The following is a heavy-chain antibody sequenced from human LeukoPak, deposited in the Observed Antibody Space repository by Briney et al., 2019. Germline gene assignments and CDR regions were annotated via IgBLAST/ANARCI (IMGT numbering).Heavy chain of an antibody. Sequence: GGSLRLSCAASGFTFSSYGMHWVRQAPGKGLEWVAFIRYDGSNKYYADSVKGRFTISRDNSKNTLYLQMNSLRAEDTAVYYCARDSSGIAAAGKAGVDLGDYWGQGTLVTVSS. CDR1: GFTFSSYG. V-gene: IGHV3-30*02. J-gene: IGHJ4*02. CDR3: ARDSSGIAAAGKAGVDLGDY. D-gene: IGHD6-13*01. CDR2: IRYDGSNK.